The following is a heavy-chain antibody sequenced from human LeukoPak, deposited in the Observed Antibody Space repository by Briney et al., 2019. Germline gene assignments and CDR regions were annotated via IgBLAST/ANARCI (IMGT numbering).Heavy chain of an antibody. D-gene: IGHD3-3*01. Sequence: GASVKVSCKASGYTFTSYDINWVRQATGQGLEWMGWMNPNSGNTGYAQKFQGRVTITRNTSISTAYMELSSLRSEDTAVYYCARGAREWSRHVRTYYMDVWGKGTTVTVSS. CDR2: MNPNSGNT. CDR3: ARGAREWSRHVRTYYMDV. J-gene: IGHJ6*03. V-gene: IGHV1-8*03. CDR1: GYTFTSYD.